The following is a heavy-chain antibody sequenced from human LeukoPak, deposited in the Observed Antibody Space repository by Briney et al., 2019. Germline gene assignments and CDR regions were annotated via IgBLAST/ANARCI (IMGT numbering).Heavy chain of an antibody. CDR3: ARDRLNSGWLTDY. Sequence: GGSLRLSCAGFGFTLSTYSMNWVRQAPGKGLEWVASLSSSSSYIYYADSVKGRFTISRESAKNSLYLEMNSLRAEDTAIYYCARDRLNSGWLTDYWGQGTLVTVSS. V-gene: IGHV3-21*01. CDR2: LSSSSSYI. J-gene: IGHJ4*02. D-gene: IGHD6-19*01. CDR1: GFTLSTYS.